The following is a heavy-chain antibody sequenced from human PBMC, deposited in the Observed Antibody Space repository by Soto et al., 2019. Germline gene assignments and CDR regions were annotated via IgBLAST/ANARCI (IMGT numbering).Heavy chain of an antibody. CDR1: GFTFSSYA. D-gene: IGHD3-3*01. CDR2: IIGSGGST. J-gene: IGHJ4*02. V-gene: IGHV3-23*01. CDR3: ARGLTDYDFWNESWFDY. Sequence: EVQLLESGGGLVQPGGSLTLSCAASGFTFSSYAMSWVRQAPGKVLEWVSAIIGSGGSTYYADSVKGRFTISIYNPKNWLYLQMDSLRADDTAGYYCARGLTDYDFWNESWFDYWGKGIRVNVSS.